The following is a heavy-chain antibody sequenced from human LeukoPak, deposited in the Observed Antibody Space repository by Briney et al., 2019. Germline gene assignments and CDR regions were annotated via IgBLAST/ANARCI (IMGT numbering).Heavy chain of an antibody. CDR1: GFTFSSYS. Sequence: GGSLRLSCAASGFTFSSYSLNWVRQAPGKGLEWVSSISSSSSYIYYADSVKGRFTISRDSAKNSLYLQMNSLRAEDTAVYYCATIPRYYYGMDVWGQGTTVTVSS. J-gene: IGHJ6*02. V-gene: IGHV3-21*01. CDR3: ATIPRYYYGMDV. CDR2: ISSSSSYI. D-gene: IGHD1/OR15-1a*01.